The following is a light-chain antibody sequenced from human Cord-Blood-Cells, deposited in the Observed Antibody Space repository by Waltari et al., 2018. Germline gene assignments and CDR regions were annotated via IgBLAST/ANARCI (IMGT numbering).Light chain of an antibody. Sequence: AIQLTQSASSLSASVGDRVTITCRASQGISSALAWYQQKPGKAPKLLIYDASSLESGVPSRFSGSGSGTDFTLTISSLQPEDFATYYCQQFNSYPPVTFGGGTKVEIK. CDR3: QQFNSYPPVT. CDR1: QGISSA. J-gene: IGKJ4*01. V-gene: IGKV1-13*02. CDR2: DAS.